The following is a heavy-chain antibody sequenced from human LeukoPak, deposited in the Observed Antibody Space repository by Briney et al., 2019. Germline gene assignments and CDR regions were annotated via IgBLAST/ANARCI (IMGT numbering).Heavy chain of an antibody. Sequence: GVSVKVSCKASGYTFTSYDINWVRQATGQGLEWMGWMNPNSGNTGYAQKFQGRVTITRNTSISTAYMELSSLRSEDTAVYYCARAGGDYGPFNWFDPWGQGTLVTVSS. J-gene: IGHJ5*02. D-gene: IGHD4-17*01. CDR3: ARAGGDYGPFNWFDP. CDR1: GYTFTSYD. CDR2: MNPNSGNT. V-gene: IGHV1-8*03.